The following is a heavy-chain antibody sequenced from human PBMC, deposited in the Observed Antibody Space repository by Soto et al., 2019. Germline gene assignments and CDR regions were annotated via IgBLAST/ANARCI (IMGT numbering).Heavy chain of an antibody. D-gene: IGHD3-9*01. V-gene: IGHV4-61*08. J-gene: IGHJ6*02. CDR3: ARVRRYDILTGYPDYGMDV. Sequence: PSETLSLTCTVSGGSIRSSDYYWGWIRQPPGKGLEWIGYIYYSGSTNYNPSLKSRVTISVDTSKNQFSLKLSSVTAADTAVYYCARVRRYDILTGYPDYGMDVWGQGTTVTVSS. CDR2: IYYSGST. CDR1: GGSIRSSDYY.